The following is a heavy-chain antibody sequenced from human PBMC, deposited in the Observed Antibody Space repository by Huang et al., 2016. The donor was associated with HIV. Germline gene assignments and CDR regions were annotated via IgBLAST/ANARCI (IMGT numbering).Heavy chain of an antibody. CDR2: SNTDKCYT. D-gene: IGHD3-22*01. CDR1: GYTFTTYG. J-gene: IGHJ6*03. Sequence: QVHLVQSGAEVKKPGASVKVSCKASGYTFTTYGLSWVRQAPGQGLEWMGGSNTDKCYTNYAQKCQGRVTMTADTSTSTAYMEVRSLRSDDTAVYYCARDFRKGHYYDSNGKRRLLYYYYMDVWGKGTTVIVSS. CDR3: ARDFRKGHYYDSNGKRRLLYYYYMDV. V-gene: IGHV1-18*01.